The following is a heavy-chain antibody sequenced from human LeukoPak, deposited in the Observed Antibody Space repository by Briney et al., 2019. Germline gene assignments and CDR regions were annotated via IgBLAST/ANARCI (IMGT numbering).Heavy chain of an antibody. Sequence: GGSLRLSCAASGFTFSNAWMSWVRQAPGKGLEWVGRIKRKTDGGTTDYAAPVKGRFTISRDDSKNTLYLQMNSLRAEDTAVYYCASGFGDILDYWGQGTLVTVSS. D-gene: IGHD3-10*01. CDR1: GFTFSNAW. J-gene: IGHJ4*02. CDR3: ASGFGDILDY. V-gene: IGHV3-15*01. CDR2: IKRKTDGGTT.